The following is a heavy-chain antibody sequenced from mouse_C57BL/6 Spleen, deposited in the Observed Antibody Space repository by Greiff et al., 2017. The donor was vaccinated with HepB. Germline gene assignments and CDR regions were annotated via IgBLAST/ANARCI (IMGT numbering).Heavy chain of an antibody. J-gene: IGHJ3*01. D-gene: IGHD3-2*02. CDR1: GYSITSGYY. Sequence: EVQLMESGPGLVKPSQSLSLTCSVTGYSITSGYYWNWIRQFPGNKLEWMGYISYDGSNNYNPSLKNRISITRDTSKNQFFLKLNSVTTEDTATYYCARDDSSGYSFAYWGQGTLVTVSA. CDR2: ISYDGSN. CDR3: ARDDSSGYSFAY. V-gene: IGHV3-6*01.